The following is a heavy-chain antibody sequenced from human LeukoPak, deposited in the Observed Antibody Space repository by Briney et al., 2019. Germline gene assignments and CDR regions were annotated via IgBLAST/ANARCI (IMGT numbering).Heavy chain of an antibody. V-gene: IGHV3-30-3*01. Sequence: LPGGSLRLSCAAYGFSFSTSAMHWVRQAPGKGLEWVAVILYDGNNKYYADSVKGRFTISRDNSKDTLYLQMNSLRAEDTAVYYCARTFKDIVVVPAATSFDYWGQGTLVTVSS. CDR2: ILYDGNNK. CDR3: ARTFKDIVVVPAATSFDY. CDR1: GFSFSTSA. J-gene: IGHJ4*02. D-gene: IGHD2-2*01.